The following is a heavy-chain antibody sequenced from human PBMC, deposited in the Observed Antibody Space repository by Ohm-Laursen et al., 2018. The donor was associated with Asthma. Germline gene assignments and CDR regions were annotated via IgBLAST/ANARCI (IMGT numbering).Heavy chain of an antibody. D-gene: IGHD2-21*01. Sequence: SVKVSCKASGYSVTRYAFSWVRQAPGQRPEWMGWIYIGNTNYAPNFRDRITMTTDTSTNTAYMELRSLTSDDTAVYYCVRDVVDRFDYWGQGSLVIVSS. CDR3: VRDVVDRFDY. CDR1: GYSVTRYA. V-gene: IGHV1-18*04. CDR2: IYIGNT. J-gene: IGHJ4*02.